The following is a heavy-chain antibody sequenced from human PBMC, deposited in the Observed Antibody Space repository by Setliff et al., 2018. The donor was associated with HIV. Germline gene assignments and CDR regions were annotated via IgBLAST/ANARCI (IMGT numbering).Heavy chain of an antibody. CDR2: INHSGST. CDR3: ATLAAAGESYDY. CDR1: GGSFSGFY. J-gene: IGHJ4*02. Sequence: SETLSLTCAVYGGSFSGFYWSWIRQPPGKGLEWIGEINHSGSTTYNPSLKSRVTISVDTSKNHFSLKLSSVTAADTAVYYCATLAAAGESYDYWGQGSLVTVSS. V-gene: IGHV4-34*01. D-gene: IGHD6-13*01.